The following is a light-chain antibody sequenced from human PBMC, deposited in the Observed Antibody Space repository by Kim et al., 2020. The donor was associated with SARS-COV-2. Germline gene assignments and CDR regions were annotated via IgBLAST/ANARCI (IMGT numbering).Light chain of an antibody. CDR1: QSVNSRY. V-gene: IGKV3-20*01. CDR2: GAF. Sequence: EIVLTQSPGTLSLSPGERATLSCRASQSVNSRYLAWYQQKPGQAPRLLIYGAFSRATDIPDRFSGSGTGTDFTLTISRLEPEDFAVYYCQQYGSSQWTFGQGTKVDIK. CDR3: QQYGSSQWT. J-gene: IGKJ1*01.